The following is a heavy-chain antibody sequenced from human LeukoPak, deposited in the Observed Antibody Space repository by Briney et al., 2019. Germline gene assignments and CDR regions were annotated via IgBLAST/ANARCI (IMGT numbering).Heavy chain of an antibody. CDR3: ARERSXXXXVVAXXXXDV. Sequence: SVKVSCKASGGTFSSYAISWVRQAPGQGLEWMGGIIPIFGTANYAQKFQGRVTITADESTSTAYMELSSLRSEDTAVCYCARERSXXXXVVAXXXXDVXGKGTTVTVSS. V-gene: IGHV1-69*13. CDR2: IIPIFGTA. CDR1: GGTFSSYA. D-gene: IGHD2-15*01. J-gene: IGHJ6*03.